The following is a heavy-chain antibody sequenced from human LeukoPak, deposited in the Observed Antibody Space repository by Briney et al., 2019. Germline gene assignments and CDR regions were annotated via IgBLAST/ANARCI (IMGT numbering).Heavy chain of an antibody. Sequence: GGSLRLSCAASGFTFSNSGMHWVRQAPGKGLEWVALIWSDGSKKYYADSVEGRFTISRDNSKNTLYLQMNSLRAEDTAVYYCGRGVYSPRDYWGHGTLVTGSS. V-gene: IGHV3-33*01. CDR2: IWSDGSKK. CDR1: GFTFSNSG. J-gene: IGHJ4*01. D-gene: IGHD5-18*01. CDR3: GRGVYSPRDY.